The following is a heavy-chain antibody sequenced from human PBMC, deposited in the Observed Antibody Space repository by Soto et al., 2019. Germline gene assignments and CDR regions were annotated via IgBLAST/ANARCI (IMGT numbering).Heavy chain of an antibody. CDR2: IYHSGST. Sequence: SETLSLTCAVSGGSISSSNWWSWVRQPPGKGLEWIGEIYHSGSTNYNPSLKSRVTISVDKSKNQFSLKLNSVTAADTAVYYCARVDILTVYGCMDVRGQGTTVTVSS. J-gene: IGHJ6*02. CDR1: GGSISSSNW. D-gene: IGHD3-9*01. CDR3: ARVDILTVYGCMDV. V-gene: IGHV4-4*02.